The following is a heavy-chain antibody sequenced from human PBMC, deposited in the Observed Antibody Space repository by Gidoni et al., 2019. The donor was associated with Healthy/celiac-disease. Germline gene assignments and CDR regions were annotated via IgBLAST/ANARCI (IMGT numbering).Heavy chain of an antibody. J-gene: IGHJ5*02. V-gene: IGHV1-18*01. Sequence: QVQLVQSGAEVKKPGASVKVSCKASGYTFTSYGISWVRQAPGQGLEWMGWISAYNGNTNYAQKLQGRVTMTTDTSTSTAYMELRSLRSDDTAVYYCARPGFYTGAMVTEPWFDPWGQGTLVTVSS. CDR3: ARPGFYTGAMVTEPWFDP. CDR2: ISAYNGNT. CDR1: GYTFTSYG. D-gene: IGHD5-18*01.